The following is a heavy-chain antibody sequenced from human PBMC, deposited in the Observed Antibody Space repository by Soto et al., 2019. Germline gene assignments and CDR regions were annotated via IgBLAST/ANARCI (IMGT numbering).Heavy chain of an antibody. CDR3: CRQAARGGSGDY. CDR2: IRNKADKYAT. J-gene: IGHJ4*02. D-gene: IGHD3-16*01. CDR1: GLTFSASA. Sequence: EVQLVESGGGLVQPGGSLKLSCVASGLTFSASAMHWVRQASGKGLEWVGRIRNKADKYATVYAAPVQGRFTISRDDSKSMGYLKMNSLKTEDTAVYYCCRQAARGGSGDYWGQGTLVTVSS. V-gene: IGHV3-73*02.